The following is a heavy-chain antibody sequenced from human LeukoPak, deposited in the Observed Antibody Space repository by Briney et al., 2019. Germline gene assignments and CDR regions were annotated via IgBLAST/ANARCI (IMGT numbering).Heavy chain of an antibody. J-gene: IGHJ4*02. V-gene: IGHV3-9*01. CDR2: ISWNSGII. CDR1: GFTFVECA. CDR3: AKGVTLLRGGPDY. D-gene: IGHD3-10*01. Sequence: GGSLRLSCAASGFTFVECAMHWVRQAPGKGLEWVSGISWNSGIIGYADSVRGRFTISRDNARNSLYLQMNSLRADGTALYYCAKGVTLLRGGPDYWGQGTLVTVSS.